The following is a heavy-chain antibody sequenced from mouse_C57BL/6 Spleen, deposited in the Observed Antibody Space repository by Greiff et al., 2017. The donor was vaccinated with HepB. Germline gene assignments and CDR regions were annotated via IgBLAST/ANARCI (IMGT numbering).Heavy chain of an antibody. Sequence: QVQLQQPGAELVMPGASVKLSCKASGYTFTSYWMHWVKQRPGQGLEWIGEIDPSDSYTNYNQKFKGKSTLNVDKSSSTAYMQLSSLTSEDSAVYYCARWRYYFDYWGQGTTLTVSS. CDR1: GYTFTSYW. V-gene: IGHV1-69*01. CDR3: ARWRYYFDY. CDR2: IDPSDSYT. J-gene: IGHJ2*01.